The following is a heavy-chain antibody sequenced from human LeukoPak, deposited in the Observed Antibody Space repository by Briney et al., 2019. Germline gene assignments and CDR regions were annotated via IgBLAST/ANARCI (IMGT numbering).Heavy chain of an antibody. V-gene: IGHV3-9*01. CDR2: INWNGGGT. CDR3: AKHLTATNTYIFFGLDV. D-gene: IGHD1-26*01. CDR1: GYSFKDYG. Sequence: GGSLRLSCAATGYSFKDYGMHWVRQPPGQGLVLVSAINWNGGGTDYADSVKGRFTIFRDNAKNSLYLQLNSLRPEDTALYYCAKHLTATNTYIFFGLDVWGQGTSVTVSS. J-gene: IGHJ6*02.